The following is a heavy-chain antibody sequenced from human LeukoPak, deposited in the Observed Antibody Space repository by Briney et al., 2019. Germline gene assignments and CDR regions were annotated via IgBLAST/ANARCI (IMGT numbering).Heavy chain of an antibody. CDR2: ISAYNGNT. CDR1: GYTFTSYG. V-gene: IGHV1-18*01. D-gene: IGHD3-3*01. Sequence: VASVKVSCKASGYTFTSYGISWVRQAPGQGLEWMGWISAYNGNTNYAQKLQGRVTMTTDTSTSTAYMELRSLRSDDTAVYYCARGTTIFGVVISVDYWGQGTLVTVSS. J-gene: IGHJ4*02. CDR3: ARGTTIFGVVISVDY.